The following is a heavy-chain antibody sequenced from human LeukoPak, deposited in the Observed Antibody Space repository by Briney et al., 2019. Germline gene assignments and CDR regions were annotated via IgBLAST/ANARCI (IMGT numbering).Heavy chain of an antibody. CDR1: GFTFSSYS. J-gene: IGHJ3*02. D-gene: IGHD2-2*01. CDR3: ARDRDYCSSTSCYSDAFDI. CDR2: ISSRSSTI. Sequence: PAGGSLRLSCAASGFTFSSYSMNWVRQAPGKGLEWVSYISSRSSTIYYADSVKGRFTISRDNAKNSLYLQMNSLRDEDTAVYYCARDRDYCSSTSCYSDAFDIWGQGTIVTVSS. V-gene: IGHV3-48*02.